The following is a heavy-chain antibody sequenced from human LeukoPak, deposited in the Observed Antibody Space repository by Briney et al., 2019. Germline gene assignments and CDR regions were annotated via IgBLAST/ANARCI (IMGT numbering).Heavy chain of an antibody. CDR3: ARDSPHSYGGGDAFDI. CDR2: NSLTGET. CDR1: GGSISSTNW. J-gene: IGHJ3*02. Sequence: SEPLSLTCDVSGGSISSTNWWSWVRQPPGQGLKWIGENSLTGETNYNPSLNGRVTMSLDKSRNQLSLKLTSVTAADTAVYYCARDSPHSYGGGDAFDIWGQGTMVTVSS. D-gene: IGHD5-18*01. V-gene: IGHV4-4*02.